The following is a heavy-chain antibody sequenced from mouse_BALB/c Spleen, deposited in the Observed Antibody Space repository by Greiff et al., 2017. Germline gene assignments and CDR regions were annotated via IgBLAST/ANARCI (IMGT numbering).Heavy chain of an antibody. J-gene: IGHJ4*01. D-gene: IGHD2-10*02. CDR1: GYTFTDYA. Sequence: QVQLKQSGAELVRPGVSVKISCKGSGYTFTDYAMHWVKQSHAKSLEWIGVISTYYGDASYNQKFKGKATMTVDKSSSTAYMELARLTSEDSAIYYCARVRYGNYGLYYAMDYWGQGTSVTVSS. CDR2: ISTYYGDA. V-gene: IGHV1S137*01. CDR3: ARVRYGNYGLYYAMDY.